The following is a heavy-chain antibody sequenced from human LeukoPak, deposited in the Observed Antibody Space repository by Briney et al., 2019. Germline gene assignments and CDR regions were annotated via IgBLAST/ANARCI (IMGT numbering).Heavy chain of an antibody. CDR1: GGSFSSYA. CDR2: IIPIFGIA. CDR3: AKDRGQLLQVPYGMDV. Sequence: GASVKVSCKASGGSFSSYAISWVRQAPGQGLEWMGRIIPIFGIATYAQKFQGRVTITADTPTSTAYMELSSLRSEDTAVYYCAKDRGQLLQVPYGMDVWGQGTTVTVSS. D-gene: IGHD2-2*01. J-gene: IGHJ6*02. V-gene: IGHV1-69*04.